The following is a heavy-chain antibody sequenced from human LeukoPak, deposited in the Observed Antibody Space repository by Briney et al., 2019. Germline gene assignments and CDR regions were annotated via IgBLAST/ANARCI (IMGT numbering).Heavy chain of an antibody. CDR3: ARAYSSGWYPGWFDP. Sequence: ETLSLTCAVYGGSFGGYYWSWIRQPPGKGLEWIGEINHSGSTNYNPSLKSRVTISVDTSKNQFSLKLSSVTAADTAVYYCARAYSSGWYPGWFDPWGQGTLVTVSS. D-gene: IGHD6-19*01. CDR1: GGSFGGYY. V-gene: IGHV4-34*01. CDR2: INHSGST. J-gene: IGHJ5*02.